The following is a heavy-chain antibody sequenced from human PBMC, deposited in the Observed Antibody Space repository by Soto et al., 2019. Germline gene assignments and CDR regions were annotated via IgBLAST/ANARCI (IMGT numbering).Heavy chain of an antibody. V-gene: IGHV3-33*01. J-gene: IGHJ4*02. CDR1: GFTFSSYG. D-gene: IGHD2-15*01. CDR3: ARDDTVVTGNFDY. Sequence: QVQLVESGGGVVQPGRSLRLSCAASGFTFSSYGMHWVRQAPGKGLEWVAVIWYDGSNKYYADSVKGRFTISRDNSKNTLYLQMNSLRAEDTAVYYCARDDTVVTGNFDYWGQGTLVTVSS. CDR2: IWYDGSNK.